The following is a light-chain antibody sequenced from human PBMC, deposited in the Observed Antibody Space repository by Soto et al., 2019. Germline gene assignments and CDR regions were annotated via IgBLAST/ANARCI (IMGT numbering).Light chain of an antibody. CDR2: AAS. Sequence: DIQMTQSPSSLSASVGDRVTITCRASQSISIYLNWYQQKPGKAPKLLIYAASTLQSGVPSRFSGSGSGTYFTLTINSLQPEDFASYYCQQSYSTPPWTFGQGTKVEIK. J-gene: IGKJ1*01. V-gene: IGKV1-39*01. CDR3: QQSYSTPPWT. CDR1: QSISIY.